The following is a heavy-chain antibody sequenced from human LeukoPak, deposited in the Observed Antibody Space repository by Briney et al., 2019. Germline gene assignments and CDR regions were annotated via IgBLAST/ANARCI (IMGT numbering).Heavy chain of an antibody. CDR1: GFTYSNVW. CDR2: IKEDGTET. J-gene: IGHJ4*02. D-gene: IGHD5-24*01. V-gene: IGHV3-7*03. Sequence: TGGSLRLSCAASGFTYSNVWMNWVRLAPGKGLEWVANIKEDGTETYYVDSVKGRFTISRDNAKNSLYLQMNSLRVEDTAVYYCAKEGRSLQTYWGQGTLVTVSS. CDR3: AKEGRSLQTY.